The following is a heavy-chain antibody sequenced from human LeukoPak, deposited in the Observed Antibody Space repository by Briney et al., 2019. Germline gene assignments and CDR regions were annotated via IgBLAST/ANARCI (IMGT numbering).Heavy chain of an antibody. CDR2: IYYSGST. Sequence: PSETLSLTCTVSGGSISSYYWSWIRQPPGEGLEWIGYIYYSGSTNYNPSLKSRVTIPVDTSKNQFSLKLSYVTAADTAVYYCARVGYSYGYSFDYWGQGTLVTVSS. J-gene: IGHJ4*02. CDR1: GGSISSYY. CDR3: ARVGYSYGYSFDY. D-gene: IGHD5-18*01. V-gene: IGHV4-59*01.